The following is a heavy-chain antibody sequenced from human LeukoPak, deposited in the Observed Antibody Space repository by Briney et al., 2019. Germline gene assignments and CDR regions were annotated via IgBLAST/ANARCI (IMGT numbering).Heavy chain of an antibody. CDR2: INPSGGST. D-gene: IGHD2-21*02. J-gene: IGHJ5*02. V-gene: IGHV1-46*01. Sequence: ASVKVSCKASGYTFTSYYMHWVRQAPGQGLEWMGIINPSGGSTSYAQKFQGRITITRNNSINTLYMELSSLRSEDTAVYYCARCVGADCGWFGPWGQGTLVTVSS. CDR1: GYTFTSYY. CDR3: ARCVGADCGWFGP.